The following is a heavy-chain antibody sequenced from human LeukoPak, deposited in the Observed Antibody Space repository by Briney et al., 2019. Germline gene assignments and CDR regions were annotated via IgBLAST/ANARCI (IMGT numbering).Heavy chain of an antibody. CDR2: IIPIFGTA. CDR1: GGTFSSYA. V-gene: IGHV1-69*05. D-gene: IGHD6-13*01. Sequence: SVKVSCRASGGTFSSYAISWVRQAPGQGLEWMGGIIPIFGTANYAQKFQGRVTITTDESTSTAYMELSGLRSEDTAVYYCARGIAALLDWFDPWGQGTLVTVSS. CDR3: ARGIAALLDWFDP. J-gene: IGHJ5*02.